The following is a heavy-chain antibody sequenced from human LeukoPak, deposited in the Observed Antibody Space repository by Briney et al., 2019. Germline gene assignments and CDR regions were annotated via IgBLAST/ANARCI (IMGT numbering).Heavy chain of an antibody. V-gene: IGHV3-21*01. Sequence: GGSLRLSCAASGFTFSSYSMNWVRQAPGKGLEWVSSISSSSSYIYYADSVKGRFTISRGNAKNSLYLQMNSLRAEDTAVYYCARDGGFYGDPNEIDYWGQGTLVTVSS. CDR1: GFTFSSYS. J-gene: IGHJ4*02. D-gene: IGHD4-17*01. CDR2: ISSSSSYI. CDR3: ARDGGFYGDPNEIDY.